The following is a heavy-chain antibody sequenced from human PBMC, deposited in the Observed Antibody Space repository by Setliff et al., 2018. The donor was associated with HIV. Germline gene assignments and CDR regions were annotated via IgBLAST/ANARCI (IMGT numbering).Heavy chain of an antibody. CDR1: GGSITGSPFY. D-gene: IGHD1-26*01. Sequence: PSETLSLTCTVSGGSITGSPFYWGWIRQPPGKGLEWIGSIYYSGSTYYNPSLKSRVTISVDTSKNQFSLKLSSVTAADTAVYYCATHGAQWGQGTLVTVSS. V-gene: IGHV4-39*01. J-gene: IGHJ4*02. CDR3: ATHGAQ. CDR2: IYYSGST.